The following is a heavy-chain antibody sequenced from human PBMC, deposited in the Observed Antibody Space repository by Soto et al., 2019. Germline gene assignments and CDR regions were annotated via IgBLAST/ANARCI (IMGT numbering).Heavy chain of an antibody. Sequence: VQLVESGGGLVHPGGSLRLSCAASGFTFSNYWMHWVRQAPGKGLVWVSRSNSEGGSTAYADSVKGRFSISRDNAENTLFLQMNSLRAAYMAGYYGTRVPRCSEGNCYGRGAVDFWGQGTMVIVSS. CDR1: GFTFSNYW. D-gene: IGHD2-15*01. CDR2: SNSEGGST. CDR3: TRVPRCSEGNCYGRGAVDF. J-gene: IGHJ3*01. V-gene: IGHV3-74*01.